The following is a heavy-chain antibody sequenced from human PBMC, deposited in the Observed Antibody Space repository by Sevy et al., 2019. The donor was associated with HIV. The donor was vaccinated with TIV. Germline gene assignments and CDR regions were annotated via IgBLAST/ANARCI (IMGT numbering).Heavy chain of an antibody. J-gene: IGHJ4*02. V-gene: IGHV3-72*01. CDR2: TKNKRNNYIT. D-gene: IGHD1-26*01. CDR3: TRWETGSQGD. Sequence: GGSLRLSCAVSGFIFSDHYMDWVRQAPGTGLEWVARTKNKRNNYITEYAASVKGRFTISRDDLKNSLYLQMNSLKTEDTAVYYCTRWETGSQGDWGQGTQVTVSS. CDR1: GFIFSDHY.